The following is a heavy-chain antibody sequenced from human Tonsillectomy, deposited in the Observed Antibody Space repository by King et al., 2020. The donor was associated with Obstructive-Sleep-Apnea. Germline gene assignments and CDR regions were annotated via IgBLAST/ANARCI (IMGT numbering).Heavy chain of an antibody. CDR3: ATVAVSTATYYFDY. CDR2: INPNSGGT. J-gene: IGHJ4*02. V-gene: IGHV1-2*02. Sequence: VQLVESGAEVKKPGASVKVSCKASGYTFTGYHIHWVRQAPGQGLEWMGWINPNSGGTNYAQTFQGRVTMTRDTSISTAYMELSRLISDDTAVYYCATVAVSTATYYFDYWGQGTLVTVSS. D-gene: IGHD4-17*01. CDR1: GYTFTGYH.